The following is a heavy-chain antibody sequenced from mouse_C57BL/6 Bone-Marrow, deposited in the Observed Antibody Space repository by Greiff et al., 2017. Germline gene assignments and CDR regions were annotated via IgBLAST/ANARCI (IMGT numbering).Heavy chain of an antibody. CDR3: ASYDYEAWFAY. J-gene: IGHJ3*01. CDR1: GYSFTSYY. V-gene: IGHV1-66*01. Sequence: VKLQQSGPALVKPGASVQISCKASGYSFTSYYIHWVKQRPGQGLEWIGWIYPGSGNTKYNEKFKGKATLTADTSSSTAYMQLSSLTSADAAVYYGASYDYEAWFAYWGQGTLVTVSA. CDR2: IYPGSGNT. D-gene: IGHD2-4*01.